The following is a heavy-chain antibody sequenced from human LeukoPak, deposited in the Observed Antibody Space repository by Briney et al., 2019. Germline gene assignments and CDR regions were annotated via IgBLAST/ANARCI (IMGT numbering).Heavy chain of an antibody. V-gene: IGHV4-59*01. D-gene: IGHD6-19*01. J-gene: IGHJ4*02. CDR2: IYNSGST. Sequence: PSETLSLTCTVSGGSISTYYWSWIRQPPGKGLEWIGYIYNSGSTNYNPSLKSRVTISVDTSKNQFSLKLRSVTAADTAVYYCARQGCDYWGQGTLVTVSS. CDR3: ARQGCDY. CDR1: GGSISTYY.